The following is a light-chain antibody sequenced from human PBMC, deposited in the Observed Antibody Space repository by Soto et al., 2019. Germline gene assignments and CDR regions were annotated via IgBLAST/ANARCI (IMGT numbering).Light chain of an antibody. CDR1: QSISRY. V-gene: IGKV3-20*01. J-gene: IGKJ1*01. CDR3: QQYGSSPPT. CDR2: GAS. Sequence: EIVLTQSPATLSLTPGESATPSCRASQSISRYLVWYQQKPGQGPRLLIYGASSRATGTPDRFSGSGSGTDFTLTINRLEPEDFALYYCQQYGSSPPTFGQGTKVDIK.